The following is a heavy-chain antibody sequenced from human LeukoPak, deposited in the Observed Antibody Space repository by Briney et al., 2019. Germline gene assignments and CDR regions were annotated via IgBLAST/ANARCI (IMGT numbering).Heavy chain of an antibody. D-gene: IGHD3-10*02. V-gene: IGHV3-7*02. Sequence: PGGSLRLSCAVSGFTFSHYWMSWARQAPGKGLEWVANINQDGSEKYYVDSVDGRFTISRVNAKSSVYLQMNSLRAEDTAVYYCAQCSGSCPYWGQGTLVTVSS. CDR1: GFTFSHYW. CDR2: INQDGSEK. J-gene: IGHJ4*02. CDR3: AQCSGSCPY.